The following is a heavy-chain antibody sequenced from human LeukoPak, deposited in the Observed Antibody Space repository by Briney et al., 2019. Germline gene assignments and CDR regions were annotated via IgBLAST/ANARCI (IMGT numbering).Heavy chain of an antibody. V-gene: IGHV3-21*01. Sequence: GGSLRLSCAASGFTFSSYGMNWVRQAPGKGLEWVSLISGASNYIYYADSVKGRLTISRDNAKNSLYLQIHSLRAEDTAVYYCARDACGADCYSDFDYWGQGTLVIVSS. CDR3: ARDACGADCYSDFDY. D-gene: IGHD2-21*02. CDR2: ISGASNYI. CDR1: GFTFSSYG. J-gene: IGHJ4*02.